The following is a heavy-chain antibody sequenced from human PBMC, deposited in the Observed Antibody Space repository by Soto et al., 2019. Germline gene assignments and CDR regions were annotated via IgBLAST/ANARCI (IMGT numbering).Heavy chain of an antibody. D-gene: IGHD6-19*01. J-gene: IGHJ6*02. CDR1: GGTFSNYA. V-gene: IGHV1-69*13. CDR2: IIPIFGTP. Sequence: SVKVSCKASGGTFSNYAFSWVRQAPGQGPEWMGGIIPIFGTPNYAQKFQARLTITADESTSTAYMELSSLRSEDTAVYYCARGGDMEVAVAKSEYYQGMDFWGQGTTVTVSS. CDR3: ARGGDMEVAVAKSEYYQGMDF.